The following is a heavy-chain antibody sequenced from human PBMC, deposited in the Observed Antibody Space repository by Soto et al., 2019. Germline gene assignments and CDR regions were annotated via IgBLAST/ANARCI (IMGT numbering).Heavy chain of an antibody. Sequence: QEQLVQSGAEVKKPGSSVKVSCKASGGTFNIYAIAWVRQAPGQGLEWMGGIIPVFGTPSYAEKFRGRVTITADESTSTAYMELSSLRSDDTAVYFCARGPYYDFWRGYSFFDSWGQETLVTVSS. CDR3: ARGPYYDFWRGYSFFDS. V-gene: IGHV1-69*01. J-gene: IGHJ4*02. CDR1: GGTFNIYA. D-gene: IGHD3-3*01. CDR2: IIPVFGTP.